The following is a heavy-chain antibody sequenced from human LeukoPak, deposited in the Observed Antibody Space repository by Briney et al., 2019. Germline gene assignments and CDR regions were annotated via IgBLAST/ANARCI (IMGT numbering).Heavy chain of an antibody. CDR3: TTDRGRTELPLFGY. CDR1: GFTFSNAW. Sequence: GGSLRLSCAASGFTFSNAWMSWVRQAPGKGQEWVGRIKRKTDGGTTDYAAPVKGRFTISRDDSKNTLYLQMNSLKIEDTAVYYCTTDRGRTELPLFGYWGQGTLVTVSS. D-gene: IGHD1-26*01. V-gene: IGHV3-15*01. J-gene: IGHJ4*02. CDR2: IKRKTDGGTT.